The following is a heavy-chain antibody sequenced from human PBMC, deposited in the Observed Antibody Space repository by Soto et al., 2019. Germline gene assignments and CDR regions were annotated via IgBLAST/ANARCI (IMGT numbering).Heavy chain of an antibody. CDR1: GGSISSYY. V-gene: IGHV4-59*01. D-gene: IGHD5-12*01. Sequence: SSETLSLTCTVSGGSISSYYWSWIRQPPGKGLEWIGYIYYSGSTNYNPSLKSRVTISVDTSKNQFSLKLSSVTAADTAVYYCERGPKRWLQPYYVDYWGHGTLVTVSS. CDR2: IYYSGST. J-gene: IGHJ4*01. CDR3: ERGPKRWLQPYYVDY.